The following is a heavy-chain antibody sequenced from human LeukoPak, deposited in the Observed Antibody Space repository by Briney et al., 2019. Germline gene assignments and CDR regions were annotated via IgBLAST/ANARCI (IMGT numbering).Heavy chain of an antibody. CDR1: GFAFSNYE. J-gene: IGHJ3*02. D-gene: IGHD3-9*01. CDR3: ARSLFWDILAPGAFDI. V-gene: IGHV3-48*03. CDR2: ISNSGSTI. Sequence: GGSLRLSCAASGFAFSNYEMNWVRQAPGKGLEWVSYISNSGSTIHYADSVKGRFTISRDNAKNSLYLQMNSLRAEDTAVYYCARSLFWDILAPGAFDIWGQGTMVTVSS.